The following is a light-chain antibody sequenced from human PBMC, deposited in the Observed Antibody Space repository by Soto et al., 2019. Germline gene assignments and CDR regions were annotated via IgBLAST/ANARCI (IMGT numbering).Light chain of an antibody. Sequence: QLVLTQPPSASGAPGQRVTISCTGSSSNIGAGYDVHWYQQLPGTAPKLLIYGNSNRPSGVPDRFSGSKSGTSASLAITGLQAEDEADYYCQSYDSSLSVVFGGGTKVTVL. CDR2: GNS. V-gene: IGLV1-40*01. CDR3: QSYDSSLSVV. CDR1: SSNIGAGYD. J-gene: IGLJ2*01.